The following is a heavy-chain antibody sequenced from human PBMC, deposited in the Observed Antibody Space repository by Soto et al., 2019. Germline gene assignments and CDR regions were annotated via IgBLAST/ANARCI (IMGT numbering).Heavy chain of an antibody. J-gene: IGHJ3*02. CDR2: FDPEDGET. V-gene: IGHV1-24*01. D-gene: IGHD3-22*01. Sequence: GASVKVSCKVSGYTLTELSMHWVRQAPGKGLEWMGGFDPEDGETIYAQKFQGRVTMTEDTSTDTAYMELSSLRSEDTAVYYCATVLAYYDSSAPLWHFNYAFDIWGQGTMVTVSS. CDR1: GYTLTELS. CDR3: ATVLAYYDSSAPLWHFNYAFDI.